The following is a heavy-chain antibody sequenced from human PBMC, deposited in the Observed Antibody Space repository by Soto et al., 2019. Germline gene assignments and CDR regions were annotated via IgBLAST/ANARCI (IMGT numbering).Heavy chain of an antibody. J-gene: IGHJ6*02. D-gene: IGHD1-26*01. V-gene: IGHV1-69*13. CDR1: GGTFSSYA. Sequence: SVKVSCKASGGTFSSYAISWVRQAPGQGLEWMGGIIPIFGTANYAQKFQGRVTTTADESTSTAYMELSSLRSEDTAVYYCARDRKGSGLYYYGMDVWGQGTTVTVSS. CDR2: IIPIFGTA. CDR3: ARDRKGSGLYYYGMDV.